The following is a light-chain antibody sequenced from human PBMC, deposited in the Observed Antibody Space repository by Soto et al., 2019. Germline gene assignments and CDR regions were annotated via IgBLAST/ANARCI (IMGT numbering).Light chain of an antibody. Sequence: DIQMTQSPSSVSASVGYRVTINCRASQGISSLLGWYQQKPGKAPKLLIYAASILQSGVPPSFSGCGSGTDFTITISSLQHEDFATDYIQQGNSFPITFGQGTLLAI. CDR2: AAS. V-gene: IGKV1-12*01. J-gene: IGKJ5*01. CDR1: QGISSL. CDR3: QQGNSFPIT.